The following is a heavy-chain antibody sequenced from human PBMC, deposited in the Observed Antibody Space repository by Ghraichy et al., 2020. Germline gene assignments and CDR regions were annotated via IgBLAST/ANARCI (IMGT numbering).Heavy chain of an antibody. Sequence: SETLSLTCTVSGGSVSSGSYYWSLIRQPPGKGLEWIGYIYYSGSTNYNPSLKSRVTISVDTSKNQFSLKLSSVTAADTAVYYCARDRAGRYCSSTSCYDEAANWFDPWGQGSLVTVSS. CDR3: ARDRAGRYCSSTSCYDEAANWFDP. D-gene: IGHD2-2*01. V-gene: IGHV4-61*01. J-gene: IGHJ5*02. CDR1: GGSVSSGSYY. CDR2: IYYSGST.